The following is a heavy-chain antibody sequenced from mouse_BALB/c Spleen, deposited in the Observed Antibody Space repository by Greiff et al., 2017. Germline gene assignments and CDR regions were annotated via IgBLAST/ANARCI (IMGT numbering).Heavy chain of an antibody. CDR3: ARDWKYYFDY. CDR1: GFTFSSFG. Sequence: EVMLVESGGGLVQPGGSRKLSCAASGFTFSSFGMHWVRQAPEKGLEWVAYISSGSSTIYYADTVKGRFTISRDNPKNTLFLQMTSLRSEDTAMYYCARDWKYYFDYWGQGTTLTVSS. J-gene: IGHJ2*01. V-gene: IGHV5-17*02. CDR2: ISSGSSTI.